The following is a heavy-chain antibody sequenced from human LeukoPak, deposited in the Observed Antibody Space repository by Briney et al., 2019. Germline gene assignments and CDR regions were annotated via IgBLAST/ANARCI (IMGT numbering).Heavy chain of an antibody. V-gene: IGHV4-59*01. Sequence: SETLSLTCTVSGGSISSYYWSWIRQPPGKGLEWIGYIYYSGSTNYNPSLKSRVTISVDTSKNQFSLKLSSVTAADTAVYYCARGLSIITMVRDWGQGTLVTVSS. CDR3: ARGLSIITMVRD. CDR2: IYYSGST. D-gene: IGHD3-10*01. J-gene: IGHJ4*02. CDR1: GGSISSYY.